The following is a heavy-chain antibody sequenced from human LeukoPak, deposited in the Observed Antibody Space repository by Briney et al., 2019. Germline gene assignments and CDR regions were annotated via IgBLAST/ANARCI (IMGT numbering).Heavy chain of an antibody. CDR3: AREGLAARRGGFDI. J-gene: IGHJ3*02. V-gene: IGHV4-59*01. Sequence: KSSETLSLTCTVSGGSISSYFWTWIRQPPGKGLEWIGYIYHTGNTNYSPPLRGRVTMSIDTSRNQFSLKLNSVTATDTAVYYCAREGLAARRGGFDIWGQGTVVTVSS. D-gene: IGHD6-6*01. CDR1: GGSISSYF. CDR2: IYHTGNT.